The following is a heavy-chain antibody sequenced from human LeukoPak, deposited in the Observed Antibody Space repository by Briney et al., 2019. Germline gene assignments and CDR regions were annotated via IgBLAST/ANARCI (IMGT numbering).Heavy chain of an antibody. J-gene: IGHJ6*03. CDR1: GFTFNSYA. CDR2: ISGGADNT. V-gene: IGHV3-23*01. CDR3: AKAQPPAPIEYYYCYMDV. D-gene: IGHD2-2*02. Sequence: GGSLRLSCAASGFTFNSYAMSWVRQAPGKGLEWISTISGGADNTYYADSVKGRFTISRDNSKNTPSLQMNSLRAEDTAVYYCAKAQPPAPIEYYYCYMDVWGKGTTVTVSS.